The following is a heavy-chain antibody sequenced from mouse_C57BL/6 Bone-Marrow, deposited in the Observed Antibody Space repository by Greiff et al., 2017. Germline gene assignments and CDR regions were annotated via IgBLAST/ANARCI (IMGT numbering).Heavy chain of an antibody. CDR3: ARSYGYDNYAMDY. D-gene: IGHD2-2*01. CDR2: IYPGGGYT. J-gene: IGHJ4*01. V-gene: IGHV1-63*01. Sequence: QVQLQQSGAELVRPGTSVKMSCKASGYTFTNYWIGWAKQRPGHGLEWIGDIYPGGGYTNYNEKFKGKATLTADKSSSTAYMQFSSLTSEDSALYYCARSYGYDNYAMDYWGQGTSVTVSS. CDR1: GYTFTNYW.